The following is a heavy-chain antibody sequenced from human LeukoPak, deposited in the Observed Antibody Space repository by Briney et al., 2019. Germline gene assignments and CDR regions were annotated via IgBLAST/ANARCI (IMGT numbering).Heavy chain of an antibody. J-gene: IGHJ5*02. Sequence: PSETLSLTCTVSGGSISSSSYYWGWIRQPPGKGLEWIGSIYYSGSTYYNPSLKSRVTISVYTSKNEFSLKLSSVTAAYRAVYYFARHDNGDPNGDCFDPGGRGTLVSVSS. CDR2: IYYSGST. CDR1: GGSISSSSYY. CDR3: ARHDNGDPNGDCFDP. V-gene: IGHV4-39*01. D-gene: IGHD4-17*01.